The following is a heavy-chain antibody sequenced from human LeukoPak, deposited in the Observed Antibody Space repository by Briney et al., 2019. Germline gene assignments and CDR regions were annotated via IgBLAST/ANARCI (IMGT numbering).Heavy chain of an antibody. CDR2: ISGSGGST. D-gene: IGHD6-19*01. CDR1: GFTFSSYA. Sequence: GGSLRLSCAASGFTFSSYAMSWVRQAPGKGLEWVSAISGSGGSTYYADSVKGRFTISRDNSKNTLYLQMNSLRAEDTAVYYCARGVGWEHYFDYWGQGTLVTVSS. J-gene: IGHJ4*02. CDR3: ARGVGWEHYFDY. V-gene: IGHV3-23*01.